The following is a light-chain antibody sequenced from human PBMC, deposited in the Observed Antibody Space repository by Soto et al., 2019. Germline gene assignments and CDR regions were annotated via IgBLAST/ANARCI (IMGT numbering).Light chain of an antibody. CDR3: QQYNSHST. J-gene: IGKJ1*01. CDR1: QSISTW. CDR2: DAS. Sequence: DIQMTQSPSTLSASVGDRVTITCRASQSISTWLAWYQQKPGKAPKLLIFDASSLGSGVPSRLSGRASGTEFTLTISRMPPDDFATYYCQQYNSHSTFGQGTKVDIK. V-gene: IGKV1-5*01.